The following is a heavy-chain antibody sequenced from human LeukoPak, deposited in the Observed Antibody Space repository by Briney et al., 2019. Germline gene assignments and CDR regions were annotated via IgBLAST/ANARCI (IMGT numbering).Heavy chain of an antibody. CDR2: ISGSGRST. J-gene: IGHJ4*02. CDR1: GFTFSSYA. D-gene: IGHD1-20*01. CDR3: ARSPYNWNYGDY. V-gene: IGHV3-23*01. Sequence: GGSLRLSCAAPGFTFSSYAMSWVRQAPGKGLEWVSGISGSGRSTNCADSVKGRFTISRDNSKNTLYLQMNSLRAEDTAIYYCARSPYNWNYGDYWGQGTLVTVSS.